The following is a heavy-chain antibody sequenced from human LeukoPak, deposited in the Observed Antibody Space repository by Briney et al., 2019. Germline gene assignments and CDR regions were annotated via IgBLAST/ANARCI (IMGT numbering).Heavy chain of an antibody. CDR3: ARDQGYCSSTSCWGEWGGVSGATDNWFDP. CDR1: GGSISSGSYY. CDR2: IYTSGST. Sequence: SETLSLTCTVSGGSISSGSYYWSWIRQPAGKGLEWIGRIYTSGSTNYNPSLKSRVTISVDTSKNQFSPKLSSVAAADTAVYYCARDQGYCSSTSCWGEWGGVSGATDNWFDPWGQGTLVTVSS. D-gene: IGHD2-2*01. V-gene: IGHV4-61*02. J-gene: IGHJ5*02.